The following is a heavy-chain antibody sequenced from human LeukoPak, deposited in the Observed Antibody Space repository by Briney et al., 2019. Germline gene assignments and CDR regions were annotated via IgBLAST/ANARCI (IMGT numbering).Heavy chain of an antibody. CDR3: ARARLKSVPAWYYYYYYMDV. J-gene: IGHJ6*03. Sequence: PSETLSLTCAVYGGSFSGYYWSWIRQPPGKGLEWIGEINHSGSTNYNPSLKSRVTISVDTSKNQFSLKLSSVTAADTAVYYCARARLKSVPAWYYYYYYMDVWGKGTTVTISS. CDR2: INHSGST. V-gene: IGHV4-34*01. CDR1: GGSFSGYY. D-gene: IGHD2-2*01.